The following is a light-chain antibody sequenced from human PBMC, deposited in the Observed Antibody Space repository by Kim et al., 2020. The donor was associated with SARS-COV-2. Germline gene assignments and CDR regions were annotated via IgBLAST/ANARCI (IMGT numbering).Light chain of an antibody. CDR2: DVN. V-gene: IGLV2-14*03. CDR3: SSYTSSFTWV. Sequence: QSALTQPASVFGSPGQSITISCTGTSSDIGGYNYVSWYQQYPGKAPKLIIYDVNKWPSGLSNRFSGSKSGNTASLIISGLQAEDEADYYCSSYTSSFTWVFGGGTQLTVL. CDR1: SSDIGGYNY. J-gene: IGLJ3*02.